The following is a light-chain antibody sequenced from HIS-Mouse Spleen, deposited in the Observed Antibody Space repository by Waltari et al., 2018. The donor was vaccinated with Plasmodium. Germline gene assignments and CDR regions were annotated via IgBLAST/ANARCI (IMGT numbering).Light chain of an antibody. V-gene: IGLV1-40*01. CDR3: QSYDSSLSAYVV. J-gene: IGLJ2*01. CDR2: GNS. CDR1: SSNIGAGYD. Sequence: QSVLTQPPSVSGAPGQRVTISCTGSSSNIGAGYDLHWYQQLPGTAPKLLIYGNSNRPSGVPDRVSGSKSGTSASLAITGLQAEDEADYYGQSYDSSLSAYVVFGGGTKLTVL.